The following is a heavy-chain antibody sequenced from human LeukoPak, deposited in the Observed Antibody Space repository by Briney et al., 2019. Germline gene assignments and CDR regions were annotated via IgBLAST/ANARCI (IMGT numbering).Heavy chain of an antibody. Sequence: GASVKVSCKASGYTLTSYGISWVRQAPGQGLEWMGWISAYNGNTNYAQKLQGRVTMTTDTSTSTAYMELRSLRSDDTAVYYCARDADYYDSSGYYTFDYWGQGTLVTVSS. J-gene: IGHJ4*02. CDR2: ISAYNGNT. CDR1: GYTLTSYG. CDR3: ARDADYYDSSGYYTFDY. D-gene: IGHD3-22*01. V-gene: IGHV1-18*01.